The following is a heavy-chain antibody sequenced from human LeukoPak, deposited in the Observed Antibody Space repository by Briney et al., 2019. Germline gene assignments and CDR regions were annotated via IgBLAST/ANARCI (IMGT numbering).Heavy chain of an antibody. V-gene: IGHV3-21*01. D-gene: IGHD3-22*01. J-gene: IGHJ3*02. CDR1: GFTFSSFG. CDR3: ARDSPYDSSGYYWKNAFDI. CDR2: ISSSSSYI. Sequence: GGSLRLSCAASGFTFSSFGMNWVRQAPGKGLEWVSSISSSSSYIYYADSVKGRFTIPRDNAKNSLYLQMNSLRAEDTAVYYCARDSPYDSSGYYWKNAFDIWGQGTMVTVSS.